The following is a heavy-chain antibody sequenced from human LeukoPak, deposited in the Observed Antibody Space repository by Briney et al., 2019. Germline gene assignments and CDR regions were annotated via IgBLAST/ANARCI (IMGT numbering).Heavy chain of an antibody. CDR2: ISAYNGNT. J-gene: IGHJ4*02. Sequence: ASVKVSCKASGYTFTTYGISWVRQAPGQRLEWMGWISAYNGNTNYAQYLQGRVTMTRDTSTSTAYMEVRSLRSDDTAVYYCARDIGYSYALSPFDYWGQGTLVTVSS. V-gene: IGHV1-18*04. D-gene: IGHD5-18*01. CDR1: GYTFTTYG. CDR3: ARDIGYSYALSPFDY.